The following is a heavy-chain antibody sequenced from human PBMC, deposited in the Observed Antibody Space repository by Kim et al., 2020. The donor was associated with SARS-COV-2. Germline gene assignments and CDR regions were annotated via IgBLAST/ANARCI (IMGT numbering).Heavy chain of an antibody. CDR3: AKEVTGAEPLRAYYGMDV. D-gene: IGHD3-10*01. J-gene: IGHJ6*02. V-gene: IGHV3-30*18. CDR2: ITYDGSST. CDR1: GFTFSSYG. Sequence: GGSLRLSCAASGFTFSSYGMHWVRQAPGKGLEWVAVITYDGSSTYYADSVKGRFTISRDNSKNTLYLQMNSLRAEDTAVYYCAKEVTGAEPLRAYYGMDVWRQWTTVTVSS.